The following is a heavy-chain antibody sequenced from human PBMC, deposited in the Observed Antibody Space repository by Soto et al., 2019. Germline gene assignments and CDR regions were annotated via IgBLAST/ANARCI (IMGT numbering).Heavy chain of an antibody. CDR2: INHSGST. V-gene: IGHV4-34*01. Sequence: QVQLQQWGAGLLKPSETLSLTCAVYGGSFSGYYWSWIRQPPGKGLEWIGEINHSGSTNYNPSLKSRVTISVDTSKNQFSPKLSSVPAADTAVYYCARGPGVLLWFGELTPLYWFDPWGQGTLVTVSS. D-gene: IGHD3-10*01. J-gene: IGHJ5*02. CDR1: GGSFSGYY. CDR3: ARGPGVLLWFGELTPLYWFDP.